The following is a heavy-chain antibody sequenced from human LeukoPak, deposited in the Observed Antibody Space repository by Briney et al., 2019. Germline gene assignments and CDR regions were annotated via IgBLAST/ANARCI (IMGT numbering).Heavy chain of an antibody. D-gene: IGHD1-26*01. V-gene: IGHV3-48*01. CDR3: ARDRLSGSSEAFDI. J-gene: IGHJ3*02. CDR1: GFTFSPYT. Sequence: GGSLRLSCAASGFTFSPYTFNWVRQAPGKGLEWLSYISSSSSAIYYADSVKGRFTISRDNARESLYLQMNSLSPEDTGVYYCARDRLSGSSEAFDIWGRGTMVTVSS. CDR2: ISSSSSAI.